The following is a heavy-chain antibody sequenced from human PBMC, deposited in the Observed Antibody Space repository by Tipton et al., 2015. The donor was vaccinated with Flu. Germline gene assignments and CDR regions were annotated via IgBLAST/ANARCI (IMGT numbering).Heavy chain of an antibody. D-gene: IGHD3-9*01. CDR1: GYSINAGHY. J-gene: IGHJ4*02. V-gene: IGHV4-38-2*01. Sequence: PGLVKPSETLSLTCDVSGYSINAGHYWGWIRQPPGKGLEWIGSIHHRGTAYYTPSPKSRVTISIDTSMNQFSLNLVSVTAADTAVYYCARDDYNVLTGNELHYWGEGTLVTVSS. CDR2: IHHRGTA. CDR3: ARDDYNVLTGNELHY.